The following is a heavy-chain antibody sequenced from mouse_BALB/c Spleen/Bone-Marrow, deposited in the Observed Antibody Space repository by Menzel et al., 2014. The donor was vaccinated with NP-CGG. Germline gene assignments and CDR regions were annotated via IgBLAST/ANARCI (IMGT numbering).Heavy chain of an antibody. D-gene: IGHD2-1*01. CDR3: ARQIYFPYFDY. CDR2: ISNGGGST. CDR1: GFTFSSYT. J-gene: IGHJ2*01. V-gene: IGHV5-12-2*01. Sequence: EVQLQEPGGGLVQPGGSLKLSCAASGFTFSSYTMSWVRQTPEKRLEWVAYISNGGGSTYYPDTVKGRFTISRDNAKNTLYLQMSSLKSEDTAMYYCARQIYFPYFDYWGQGTTLTVSS.